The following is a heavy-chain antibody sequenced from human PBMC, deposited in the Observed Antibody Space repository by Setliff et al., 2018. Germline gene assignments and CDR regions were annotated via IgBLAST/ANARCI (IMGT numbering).Heavy chain of an antibody. CDR3: ARYTPKLPELGIYGWFDY. CDR1: GGPISSYF. CDR2: ISHLGIT. D-gene: IGHD7-27*01. J-gene: IGHJ4*02. Sequence: SETLSLTCTVSGGPISSYFWSWIRQPPGKGLEWIGYISHLGITSYNPSLKSRATISVDTSKNQFSLQLTSVTSADTAAYYCARYTPKLPELGIYGWFDYWGQGTPVTVSS. V-gene: IGHV4-59*01.